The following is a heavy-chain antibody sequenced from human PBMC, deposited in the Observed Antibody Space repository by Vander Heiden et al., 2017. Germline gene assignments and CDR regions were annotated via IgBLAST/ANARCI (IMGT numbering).Heavy chain of an antibody. CDR3: ARVSRYCSGGSCYNFDY. V-gene: IGHV1-18*01. CDR2: ISAYNGNT. D-gene: IGHD2-15*01. CDR1: GYTFTSYG. Sequence: QVQLVQSGAEVKKPGASVKVSCKASGYTFTSYGISWVRRAPGQGLEWMGCISAYNGNTNYAPKLQGRVTMTTDTSTSTAYMELRSLRSDDTAVYYCARVSRYCSGGSCYNFDYWGQGTLVTVSS. J-gene: IGHJ4*02.